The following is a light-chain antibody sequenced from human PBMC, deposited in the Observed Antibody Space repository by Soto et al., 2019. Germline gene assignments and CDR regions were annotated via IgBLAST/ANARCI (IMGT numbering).Light chain of an antibody. Sequence: DSHMTHSRSSLFASVGDIVTMTCQATQDINIYLNWYQQKPGRAPKLLIYDASNLEAGVPSRFRGSGSGTDFTFTISRLQTEDIATYSCQQYENLHTFGQGIRLEIK. J-gene: IGKJ5*01. V-gene: IGKV1-33*01. CDR3: QQYENLHT. CDR1: QDINIY. CDR2: DAS.